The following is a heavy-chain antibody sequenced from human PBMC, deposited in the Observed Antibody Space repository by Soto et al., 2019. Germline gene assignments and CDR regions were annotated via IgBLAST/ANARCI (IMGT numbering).Heavy chain of an antibody. CDR3: SRARWMAKFFDL. V-gene: IGHV3-66*01. J-gene: IGHJ2*01. Sequence: EVHLVESGGGLVQPGGSLRLSCAVSGFSVISNYMNWVRQAPGEGLEWVSVLYSGGSTYYADSVKGRFTISRDSSKNTLYLQRNNVRGEDTAVYYCSRARWMAKFFDLWGRGTLVTVSS. CDR2: LYSGGST. D-gene: IGHD2-2*03. CDR1: GFSVISNY.